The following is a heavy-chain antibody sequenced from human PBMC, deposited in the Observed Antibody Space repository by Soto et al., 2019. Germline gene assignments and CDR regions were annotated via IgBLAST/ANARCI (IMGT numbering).Heavy chain of an antibody. V-gene: IGHV3-23*01. D-gene: IGHD6-6*01. Sequence: EVQLLESGGGLVQPGGSLRLSCAASGFTFSAYAMGWVRQAPGKGLEWVSAITDTGGDTYHADSVKGRFTISRDNTKSRGYFQMDSLIAEDTAVYYCAKGSSSSRPYYFASWGQGKLVTVS. CDR2: ITDTGGDT. CDR3: AKGSSSSRPYYFAS. J-gene: IGHJ4*02. CDR1: GFTFSAYA.